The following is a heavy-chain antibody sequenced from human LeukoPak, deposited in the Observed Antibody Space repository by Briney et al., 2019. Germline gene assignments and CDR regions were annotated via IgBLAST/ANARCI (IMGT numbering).Heavy chain of an antibody. CDR2: VNPNSGNT. Sequence: EASVKVSCKSSGYTFTSYDINWVRQAPGQGLGWMGWVNPNSGNTDYAQRFQGRVTMTRNTSISTAYMELRSLRSEDTAVYYCARAMDTTMAIFFVPWGQGTLVTVSS. D-gene: IGHD5-18*01. J-gene: IGHJ5*02. CDR1: GYTFTSYD. V-gene: IGHV1-8*01. CDR3: ARAMDTTMAIFFVP.